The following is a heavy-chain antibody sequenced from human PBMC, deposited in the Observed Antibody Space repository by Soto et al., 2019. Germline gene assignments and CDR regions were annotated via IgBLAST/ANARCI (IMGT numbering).Heavy chain of an antibody. CDR1: GGSISSYY. CDR3: AREDCSGGSCYSYAFDI. J-gene: IGHJ3*02. V-gene: IGHV4-59*01. Sequence: PSETLSLTCTVSGGSISSYYWSWIRQPTGKGLEWIGYIYYSGSTNYNPSLKSRVTISVDTSKNQFSLKLSSVTAADTAVYYCAREDCSGGSCYSYAFDIWGQGTMVTVSS. CDR2: IYYSGST. D-gene: IGHD2-15*01.